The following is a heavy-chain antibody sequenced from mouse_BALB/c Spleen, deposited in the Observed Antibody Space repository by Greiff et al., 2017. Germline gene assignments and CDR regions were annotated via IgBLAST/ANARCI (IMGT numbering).Heavy chain of an antibody. CDR2: ILPGSGST. Sequence: QVQLQQSGAELMKPGASVKISCKATGYTFSSYWIEWVKQRPGHGLEWIGEILPGSGSTNYNEKFKGKATFTADTSSNTAYMQLSSLTSEDSAVYYCAKERNYEAYWGQGTLVTVSA. CDR1: GYTFSSYW. J-gene: IGHJ3*01. CDR3: AKERNYEAY. V-gene: IGHV1-9*01. D-gene: IGHD2-1*01.